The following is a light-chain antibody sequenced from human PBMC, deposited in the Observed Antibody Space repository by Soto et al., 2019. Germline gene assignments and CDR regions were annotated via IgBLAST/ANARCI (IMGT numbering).Light chain of an antibody. V-gene: IGKV4-1*01. J-gene: IGKJ4*01. Sequence: DNVLTQSPDSLAVSLGERATINCKSSQSVLYSSVNKNYLAWYQQKPGQPPRLLIYWASTRESGVPDRFSGSGSGTDFTLTISSLQAEDVAVYYCQQYFTTPRLGFGGGTKVDIK. CDR1: QSVLYSSVNKNY. CDR2: WAS. CDR3: QQYFTTPRLG.